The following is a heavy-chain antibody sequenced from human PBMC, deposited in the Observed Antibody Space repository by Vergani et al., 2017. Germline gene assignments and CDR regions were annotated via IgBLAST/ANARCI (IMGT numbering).Heavy chain of an antibody. CDR3: ARHNHYGDSQTGLDY. D-gene: IGHD4-17*01. CDR1: GYSITWGSY. J-gene: IGHJ4*02. V-gene: IGHV4-38-2*01. Sequence: QVHLQESGPGLVKPSETLSLTCAVSGYSITWGSYWSWLRQPPVEGVEWIGSFFHSGSSHYNPTLERRVSIYVDTSKNQFSLNLISVTAADTAVYYCARHNHYGDSQTGLDYWGLGTLVIVSS. CDR2: FFHSGSS.